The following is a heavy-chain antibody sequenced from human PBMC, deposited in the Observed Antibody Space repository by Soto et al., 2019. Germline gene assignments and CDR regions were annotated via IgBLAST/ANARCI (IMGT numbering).Heavy chain of an antibody. CDR1: GGSIGSSSYY. Sequence: SETLSLTCSVSGGSIGSSSYYFGWIRQPPGKGLEWIGSIYYTGSTFYNSSLKSRVTISADKSQNQFSLKLSSVTAADTAVYYCDRAFDCSGGSCSPSFDYWGQGTLVTVSS. D-gene: IGHD2-15*01. CDR3: DRAFDCSGGSCSPSFDY. J-gene: IGHJ4*02. CDR2: IYYTGST. V-gene: IGHV4-39*07.